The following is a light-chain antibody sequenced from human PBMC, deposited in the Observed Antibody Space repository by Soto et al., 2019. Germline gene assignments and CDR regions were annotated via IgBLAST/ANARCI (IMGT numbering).Light chain of an antibody. CDR1: QSVSSGD. CDR3: QQYNSYSPLT. J-gene: IGKJ4*01. CDR2: GAS. Sequence: EIVLTQSPGTLSLSPGERATLSCRASQSVSSGDLAWYQQKPGQAPRLLIYGASNRATGIPDRFSGSGSGTEFTLTISGLQPDDFATYYCQQYNSYSPLTFGGGTKVEIK. V-gene: IGKV3-20*01.